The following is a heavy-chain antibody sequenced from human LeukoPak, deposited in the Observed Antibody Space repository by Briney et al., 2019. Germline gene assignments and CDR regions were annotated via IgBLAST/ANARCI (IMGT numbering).Heavy chain of an antibody. CDR3: AILYSGSYYFDY. V-gene: IGHV1-24*01. D-gene: IGHD1-26*01. CDR2: FDPEDGET. CDR1: GYTLTELS. Sequence: ASVKVSCKVSGYTLTELSMHWVRQAPGKGLEWMGGFDPEDGETIYAQKFQGRVTMTEDTSTDTAYMELSSLRSEDTAVYYCAILYSGSYYFDYWGQGTLLTVSS. J-gene: IGHJ4*02.